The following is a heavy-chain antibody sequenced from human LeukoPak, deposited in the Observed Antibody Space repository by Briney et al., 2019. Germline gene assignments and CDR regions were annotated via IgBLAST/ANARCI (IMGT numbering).Heavy chain of an antibody. CDR2: ISSSSNTI. V-gene: IGHV3-48*01. CDR3: ARDYYGDYYFDY. Sequence: VSYISSSSNTIYYADSVKGRFTISRDNAMNSLFLQMNSLRAEDTAVYYCARDYYGDYYFDYWGRGTLVTVSS. J-gene: IGHJ4*02. D-gene: IGHD4-17*01.